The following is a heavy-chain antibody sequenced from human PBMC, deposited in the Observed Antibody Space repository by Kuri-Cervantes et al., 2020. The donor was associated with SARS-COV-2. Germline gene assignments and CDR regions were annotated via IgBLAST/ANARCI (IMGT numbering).Heavy chain of an antibody. V-gene: IGHV4-34*01. CDR3: ARLGPKQWLVHYYYYGMDV. CDR2: INHSGST. CDR1: GGSFSGYY. D-gene: IGHD6-19*01. Sequence: PGGSLRLSCAVYGGSFSGYYWSWIRQPPGKGLEWIGEINHSGSTNYNPSLKSRVTISVDTSKNQFSLKLSSVTAADTAVYYCARLGPKQWLVHYYYYGMDVWGQGTTVTVSS. J-gene: IGHJ6*02.